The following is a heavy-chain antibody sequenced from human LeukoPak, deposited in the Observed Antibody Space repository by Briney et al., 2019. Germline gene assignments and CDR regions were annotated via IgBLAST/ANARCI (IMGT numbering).Heavy chain of an antibody. J-gene: IGHJ6*02. CDR1: GYSFTSYW. D-gene: IGHD2-2*01. CDR2: IYPGDSDT. CDR3: ARLIRDCSSTSCYGYYYYGMDV. V-gene: IGHV5-51*01. Sequence: GESLKISCQGSGYSFTSYWIGWVRQMPGKGLEWMGIIYPGDSDTRYSPSFQGQVTISADKSISTAYLQWSSLKASDTAMYYCARLIRDCSSTSCYGYYYYGMDVWGQGTTVTVSS.